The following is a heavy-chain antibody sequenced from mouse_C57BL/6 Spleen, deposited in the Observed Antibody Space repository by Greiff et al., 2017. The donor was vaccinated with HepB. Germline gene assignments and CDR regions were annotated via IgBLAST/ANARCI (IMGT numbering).Heavy chain of an antibody. D-gene: IGHD1-1*01. V-gene: IGHV14-1*01. CDR1: GFNIKDYY. Sequence: VQLKQSGAELVRPGASVKLSCTASGFNIKDYYMHWVKQRPEQGLEWIGRIDPEDGDTEYAPKFQGKATMTADTSSNTAYLQLSSLTSEDTAVYYCTKGYYYGSSYVEYFDVWGTGTTVTVSS. CDR3: TKGYYYGSSYVEYFDV. J-gene: IGHJ1*03. CDR2: IDPEDGDT.